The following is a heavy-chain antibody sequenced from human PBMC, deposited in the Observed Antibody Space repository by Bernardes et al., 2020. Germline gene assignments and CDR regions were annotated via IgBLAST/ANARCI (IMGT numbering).Heavy chain of an antibody. V-gene: IGHV3-23*01. Sequence: GSLRLSCAASGFTFSSYAMSWVRQAPGKGLEWVSAISGSGGSTYYADSVKGRFTISRDNSKNTLYLQMNSLRAEDTAVYYCAKRHCSGGSCSLFDYWGQGTLVTVSS. CDR2: ISGSGGST. D-gene: IGHD2-15*01. J-gene: IGHJ4*02. CDR3: AKRHCSGGSCSLFDY. CDR1: GFTFSSYA.